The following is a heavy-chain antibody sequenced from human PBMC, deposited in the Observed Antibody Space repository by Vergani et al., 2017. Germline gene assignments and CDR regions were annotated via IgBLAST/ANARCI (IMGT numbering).Heavy chain of an antibody. D-gene: IGHD3-22*01. V-gene: IGHV2-5*02. Sequence: QITLKESGPTLVKPTQTLTLTCTFSGFSLSTSGVGVGWIRQPPGKALEWLALIYWDDDKRYIPSLKSRLTITKDTSKNQVVLTMTNMDPVDTATYYCAHSGNNYYDSSGYPRNWFDPWGQGTLVTVSS. CDR1: GFSLSTSGVG. J-gene: IGHJ5*02. CDR3: AHSGNNYYDSSGYPRNWFDP. CDR2: IYWDDDK.